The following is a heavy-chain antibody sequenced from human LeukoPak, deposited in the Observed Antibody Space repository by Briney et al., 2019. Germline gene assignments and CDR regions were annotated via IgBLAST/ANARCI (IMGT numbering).Heavy chain of an antibody. Sequence: GGSPRLSSAPSGFTATDIYMNSGRAAPGGGLGRGSVIYSGGTTFYAESVKSRFTISRDNSQNTVYLQLNGLRVEDTAIYYCARGSVGAAGRLDYWGQGTLVTVSS. CDR3: ARGSVGAAGRLDY. CDR2: IYSGGTT. D-gene: IGHD6-13*01. CDR1: GFTATDIY. J-gene: IGHJ4*02. V-gene: IGHV3-66*01.